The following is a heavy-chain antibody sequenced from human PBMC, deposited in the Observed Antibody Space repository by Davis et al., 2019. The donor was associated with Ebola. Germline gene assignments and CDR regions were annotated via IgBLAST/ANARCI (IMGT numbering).Heavy chain of an antibody. J-gene: IGHJ6*02. CDR1: GFTFSGSA. CDR3: LYGMDV. Sequence: PGGSLRLSCAASGFTFSGSAMHWVRQAPGKGLDWVASIKQDGSEKYYVDSVKGRFTISRDNAKNSLYLQMSSLRAEDTAVYYCLYGMDVWGQGTTVTVSS. V-gene: IGHV3-7*01. CDR2: IKQDGSEK.